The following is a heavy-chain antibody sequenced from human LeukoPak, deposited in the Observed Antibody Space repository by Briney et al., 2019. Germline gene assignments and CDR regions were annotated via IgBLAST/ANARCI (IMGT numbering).Heavy chain of an antibody. D-gene: IGHD3-10*01. V-gene: IGHV4-39*01. CDR3: ARGYYWAFDY. CDR1: GGSISSSSYY. J-gene: IGHJ4*02. CDR2: IYYSGST. Sequence: SETLSLTCTVSGGSISSSSYYWGWIRQPPGTGLEWIGSIYYSGSTYYNPSLKSRVTISVDTSKNQFSLKLSSVTAADTAVYYCARGYYWAFDYWGQGTLVTVSS.